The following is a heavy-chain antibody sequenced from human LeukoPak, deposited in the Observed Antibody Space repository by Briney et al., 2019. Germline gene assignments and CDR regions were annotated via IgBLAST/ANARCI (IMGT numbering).Heavy chain of an antibody. J-gene: IGHJ4*02. CDR1: AFTFDDYG. CDR3: ARDAKAHDYGDYPSGY. V-gene: IGHV3-20*04. CDR2: INWNGGST. Sequence: GGSLRLSCAASAFTFDDYGMSWVRQAPGKGLEWVSGINWNGGSTGYADSGKGRFTISRDNAKNSLYLQMNSLRDEDTALYYCARDAKAHDYGDYPSGYWGQGTLVTVSS. D-gene: IGHD4-17*01.